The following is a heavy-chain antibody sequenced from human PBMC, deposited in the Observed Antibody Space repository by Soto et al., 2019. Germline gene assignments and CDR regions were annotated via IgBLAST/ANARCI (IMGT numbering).Heavy chain of an antibody. CDR3: ARGRDIVVVPAALAGYYYYGMDV. CDR2: INHSGST. J-gene: IGHJ6*02. Sequence: TLSLTCAVYGGSFSGYYWSWIRQPPGRGLEWIGEINHSGSTNYNPSLKSRVTISVDTSKNQFSLKLSSVTAADTAVYYCARGRDIVVVPAALAGYYYYGMDVWGQGTTVTVSS. D-gene: IGHD2-2*01. CDR1: GGSFSGYY. V-gene: IGHV4-34*01.